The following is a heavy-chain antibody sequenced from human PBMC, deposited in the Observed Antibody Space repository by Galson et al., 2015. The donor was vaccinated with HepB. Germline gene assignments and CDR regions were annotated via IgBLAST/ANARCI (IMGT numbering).Heavy chain of an antibody. CDR2: VDWDGTSA. J-gene: IGHJ4*02. Sequence: SLRLSCAASGFTFRSHWMHWVRQGPGKGLEWVSRVDWDGTSAAYADSVKGRFTISRDNARETVSLQMSSLRAEDTGIYYCVRDRGYCVNGVCQGPQYDYWGQGTLVTVSS. CDR3: VRDRGYCVNGVCQGPQYDY. D-gene: IGHD5/OR15-5a*01. V-gene: IGHV3-74*01. CDR1: GFTFRSHW.